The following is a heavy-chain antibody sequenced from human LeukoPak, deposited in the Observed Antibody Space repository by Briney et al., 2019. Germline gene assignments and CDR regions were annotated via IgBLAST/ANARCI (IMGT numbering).Heavy chain of an antibody. J-gene: IGHJ4*02. D-gene: IGHD2-8*01. CDR2: ISGSGGST. V-gene: IGHV3-23*01. Sequence: GGSLRLSCAASGFTFDDYAMSWVRQAPGRGLEWVSTISGSGGSTYYADSVKGRFTISRDNSKNTVYLQMNGLRAEDTAVYYCAKDRSCINDVCHGDSDYWGQGTLVTVSS. CDR1: GFTFDDYA. CDR3: AKDRSCINDVCHGDSDY.